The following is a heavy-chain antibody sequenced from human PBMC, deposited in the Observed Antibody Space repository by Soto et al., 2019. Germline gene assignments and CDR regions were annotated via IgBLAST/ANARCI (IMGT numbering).Heavy chain of an antibody. CDR2: IYHSGTT. J-gene: IGHJ4*02. CDR1: GGSGSCYH. Sequence: QVQLQESGPRLVKPSETLSLTCTVSGGSGSCYHWNWVRQPPGKTLEWIGHIYHSGTTNYNPSLKSRITISRDTSKNQFSLKMNSVTAADTAVYYCARGQTNIWYFDHWGQGTLFTVSS. CDR3: ARGQTNIWYFDH. V-gene: IGHV4-59*02.